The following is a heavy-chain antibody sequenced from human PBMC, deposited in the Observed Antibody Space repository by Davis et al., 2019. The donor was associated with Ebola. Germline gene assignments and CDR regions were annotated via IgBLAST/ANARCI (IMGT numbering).Heavy chain of an antibody. CDR3: AREASRRRDGSRGAFDI. V-gene: IGHV3-21*01. Sequence: PGGSLRLSCAASGFTFSSYSMNWVRQAPGKGLEWVSSISSSSSYIYYADSVKGRFTISRDNAKNSLYLQMNSLRAEDTAVYYCAREASRRRDGSRGAFDIWGQGTMVTVSS. J-gene: IGHJ3*02. CDR2: ISSSSSYI. D-gene: IGHD5-24*01. CDR1: GFTFSSYS.